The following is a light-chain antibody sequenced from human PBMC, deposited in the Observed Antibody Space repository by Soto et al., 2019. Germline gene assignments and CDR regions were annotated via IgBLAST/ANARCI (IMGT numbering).Light chain of an antibody. V-gene: IGKV4-1*01. CDR1: QSVLYSSNNRHN. Sequence: DIVMTQSPDSLAVSLGERATINCKSSQSVLYSSNNRHNLARYQQKPGHPPNLLNSWASTRESGVPDRFSGSGSWTDFTLTISSLQAEDVAVYYCLQYYTIPYTFGQGTKLEIK. CDR3: LQYYTIPYT. CDR2: WAS. J-gene: IGKJ2*01.